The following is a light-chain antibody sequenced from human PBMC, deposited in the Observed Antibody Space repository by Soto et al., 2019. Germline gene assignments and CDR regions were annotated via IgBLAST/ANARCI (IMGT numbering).Light chain of an antibody. CDR1: SSDVGGYNY. CDR2: DVS. CDR3: CSYAGSNTHYV. Sequence: QSALTQPRSVSGSPGQSITISCTGTSSDVGGYNYVSWYRQHPGKAPKLMIYDVSKRPSGVPDRFSGSKSGNTASLTISGLQAEDEADYYCCSYAGSNTHYVFGTGTQLTVL. J-gene: IGLJ1*01. V-gene: IGLV2-11*01.